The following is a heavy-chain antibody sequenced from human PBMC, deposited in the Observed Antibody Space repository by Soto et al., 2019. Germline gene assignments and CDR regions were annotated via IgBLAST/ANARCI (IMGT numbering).Heavy chain of an antibody. J-gene: IGHJ4*02. CDR1: GFTFTSYY. D-gene: IGHD6-13*01. CDR3: ARGRVAAAGIDY. V-gene: IGHV1-46*03. CDR2: INPSGGST. Sequence: GASVKVSCKASGFTFTSYYMHWVRQAPGQGLEWMGIINPSGGSTTYAQKFQGRVTMTRDTSTSTVYMELSSLRSEDTAVYYCARGRVAAAGIDYWGQGTLVTVSS.